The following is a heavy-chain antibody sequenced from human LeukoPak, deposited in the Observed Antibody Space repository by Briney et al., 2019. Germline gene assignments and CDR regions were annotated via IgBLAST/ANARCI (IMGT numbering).Heavy chain of an antibody. CDR2: ISSSSSYI. D-gene: IGHD4-17*01. J-gene: IGHJ4*02. V-gene: IGHV3-21*04. Sequence: PGGSLRLSCAASGFTFSSYSMNWVRQAPGKGPEWVSSISSSSSYIYYADSVKGRFTISRDNAKNSLYLQMNSLRAEDTALYYCARRYGDYLRGFDYWGQGTLVTVSS. CDR3: ARRYGDYLRGFDY. CDR1: GFTFSSYS.